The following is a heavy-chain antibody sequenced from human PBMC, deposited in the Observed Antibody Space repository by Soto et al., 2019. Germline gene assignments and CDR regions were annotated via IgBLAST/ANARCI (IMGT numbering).Heavy chain of an antibody. V-gene: IGHV3-23*01. Sequence: PGGSLRLSCAASGLTFSNYAMTWVRQAPGKGLEWVSGISDSDAYTYYAESVKGRFTISRDNSKNTVYLQMNSLRDEDTAVYYCPKNATSGWYDSWGQGALVTVS. CDR3: PKNATSGWYDS. CDR2: ISDSDAYT. D-gene: IGHD6-19*01. J-gene: IGHJ5*01. CDR1: GLTFSNYA.